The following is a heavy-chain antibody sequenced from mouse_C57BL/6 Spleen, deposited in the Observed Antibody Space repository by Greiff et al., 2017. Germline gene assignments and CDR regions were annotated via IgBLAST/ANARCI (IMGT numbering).Heavy chain of an antibody. D-gene: IGHD1-1*01. V-gene: IGHV1-55*01. CDR3: AFITTVVKYYFDY. J-gene: IGHJ2*01. CDR1: GYTFTSYW. Sequence: VKLQQPGAELVKPGASVKMSCKASGYTFTSYWITWVKQRPGQGLEWIGDIYPGSGSTNYNEKFKSKATLTVDTSSSTAYMQLSSLTSEDSAVYYCAFITTVVKYYFDYWGQGTTLTVSS. CDR2: IYPGSGST.